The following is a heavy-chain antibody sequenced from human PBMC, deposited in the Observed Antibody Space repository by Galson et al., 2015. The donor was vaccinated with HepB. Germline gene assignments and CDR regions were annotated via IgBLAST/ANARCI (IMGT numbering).Heavy chain of an antibody. CDR1: GYTFTSYA. CDR2: INTNTGNP. V-gene: IGHV7-4-1*02. Sequence: SVKVSCKASGYTFTSYAMNWVRQAPGQGLEWMGWINTNTGNPTYAQGFTGRFVFSLDTSVSTAYLQISSLKAEDTAVYYCARGLGDYDFWSGYYYYYYYYMDVWGKGTTVTVSS. D-gene: IGHD3-3*01. CDR3: ARGLGDYDFWSGYYYYYYYYMDV. J-gene: IGHJ6*03.